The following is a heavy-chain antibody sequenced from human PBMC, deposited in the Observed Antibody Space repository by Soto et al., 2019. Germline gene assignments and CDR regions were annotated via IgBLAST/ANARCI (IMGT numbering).Heavy chain of an antibody. J-gene: IGHJ4*02. CDR3: AKEGGREQLFDY. V-gene: IGHV3-23*01. CDR2: ISGSGGST. D-gene: IGHD3-16*01. CDR1: GFTFSSYA. Sequence: EVQLLESGGGLVQPGGSLRLSCAASGFTFSSYAMSWVRQAPGKGLEWVSAISGSGGSTYYADSVKGRFTISRDNSKNALYRQMNSLRAEDTAVYYCAKEGGREQLFDYWGQGTLVTVSS.